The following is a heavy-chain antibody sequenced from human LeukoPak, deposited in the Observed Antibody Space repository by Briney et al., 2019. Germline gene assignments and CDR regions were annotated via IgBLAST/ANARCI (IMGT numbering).Heavy chain of an antibody. CDR2: IIPILGIA. J-gene: IGHJ5*02. V-gene: IGHV1-69*04. D-gene: IGHD6-13*01. Sequence: GASVKVSCKASGGTFSSYAISWVRQAPGQGLEWMGRIIPILGIANYAQKFQGRVTITADKSTSTAYMELSSLRSEDTAVYYCARVGGSSHPFFDPWGQGTLVTVSS. CDR3: ARVGGSSHPFFDP. CDR1: GGTFSSYA.